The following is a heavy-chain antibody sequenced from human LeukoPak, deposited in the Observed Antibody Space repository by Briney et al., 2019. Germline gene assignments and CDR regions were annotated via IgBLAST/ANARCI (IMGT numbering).Heavy chain of an antibody. CDR1: GFTFSSYG. V-gene: IGHV3-30*02. D-gene: IGHD6-13*01. Sequence: PGGSLRLPCAASGFTFSSYGMHWVRQAPGKGLEWVAFIRHDGSNKYYADSVKGRFTISRDNSKNTLYLQMNSLRAEDTAVYYCAKDSSWEAAAGRLSGMDVWGQGTTVTVSS. CDR2: IRHDGSNK. J-gene: IGHJ6*02. CDR3: AKDSSWEAAAGRLSGMDV.